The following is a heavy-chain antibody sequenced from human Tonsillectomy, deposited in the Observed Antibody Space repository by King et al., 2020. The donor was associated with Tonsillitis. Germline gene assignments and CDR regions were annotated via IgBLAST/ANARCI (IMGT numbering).Heavy chain of an antibody. CDR3: AREGSSWNALSHY. CDR1: GFTFSSYG. CDR2: IWYDGSNK. D-gene: IGHD6-13*01. V-gene: IGHV3-33*01. J-gene: IGHJ4*02. Sequence: VQLVESGGGVVQPGRSLRLSCAASGFTFSSYGMHWVRQAPGKGLEWVAVIWYDGSNKYYADSVKGRFTISRDNSKNTVYLQMNSLRAEDTAVYYCAREGSSWNALSHYWGQGTLVTVSS.